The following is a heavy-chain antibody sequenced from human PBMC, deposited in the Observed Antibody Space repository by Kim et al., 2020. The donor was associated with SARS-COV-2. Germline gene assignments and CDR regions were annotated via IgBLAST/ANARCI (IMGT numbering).Heavy chain of an antibody. CDR3: AISVVPAADLWFDP. Sequence: ASVKVSCKASGYTFTSYGISWVRQAPGQGLEWMGWISAYNGNTNYAQKLQGRVTMTTDTSTNTAYMELRSLRSDDTAVYYCAISVVPAADLWFDPWGQGTLVTVSS. CDR2: ISAYNGNT. J-gene: IGHJ5*02. V-gene: IGHV1-18*04. CDR1: GYTFTSYG. D-gene: IGHD2-2*01.